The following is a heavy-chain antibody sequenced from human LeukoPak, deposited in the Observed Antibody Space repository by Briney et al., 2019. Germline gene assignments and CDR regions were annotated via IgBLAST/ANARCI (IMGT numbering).Heavy chain of an antibody. J-gene: IGHJ4*02. V-gene: IGHV5-51*01. CDR3: ARHTRDSTPLFDY. D-gene: IGHD2-21*02. Sequence: GESLKISCKGSGYSFTNYWIGWVRQMPGKGLEWMGIIYPGGSDTRYSPSFQGQVTISADKSIGTAYLQWSSLKASDTAMYYCARHTRDSTPLFDYWGQGTLVTVSS. CDR1: GYSFTNYW. CDR2: IYPGGSDT.